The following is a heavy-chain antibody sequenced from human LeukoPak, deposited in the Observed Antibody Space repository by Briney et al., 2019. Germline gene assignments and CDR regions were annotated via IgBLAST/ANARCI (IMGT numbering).Heavy chain of an antibody. J-gene: IGHJ4*02. CDR2: SNHKGSS. CDR3: ATTPRGSQSYYFDY. V-gene: IGHV4-34*01. D-gene: IGHD3-16*01. Sequence: SETPSLTCAVHVGSFTGSYWSWIRQPPGKGLGWFEESNHKGSSNYNPSLMSRVTISLDTSKNQFSLKLSSVTAADSAVYYCATTPRGSQSYYFDYWGQGTLVTVSS. CDR1: VGSFTGSY.